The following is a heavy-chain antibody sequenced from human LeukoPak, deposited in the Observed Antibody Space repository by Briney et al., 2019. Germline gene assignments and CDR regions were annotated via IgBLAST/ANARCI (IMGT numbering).Heavy chain of an antibody. D-gene: IGHD4-23*01. CDR3: ARRLLDYGGTRFDY. CDR1: GVSISSSSYY. V-gene: IGHV4-39*01. J-gene: IGHJ4*02. Sequence: PSETLSLTCTVSGVSISSSSYYWGWIRQPPGKGLEWIGSIYYSGSTYYNPSLKSRVTISVDTSKNQFSLKLSSVTAADTAVYYCARRLLDYGGTRFDYWGQGTLVTVSS. CDR2: IYYSGST.